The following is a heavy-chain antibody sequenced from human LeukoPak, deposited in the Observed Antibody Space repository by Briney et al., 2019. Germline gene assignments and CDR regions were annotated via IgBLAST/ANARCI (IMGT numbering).Heavy chain of an antibody. CDR1: GFTFSSYA. CDR2: ISYDGSNK. CDR3: ARDGRGYSYGPFDY. J-gene: IGHJ4*02. D-gene: IGHD5-18*01. Sequence: GRSLRLSCAASGFTFSSYAMHWVRQAPGKGLEWVAVISYDGSNKYYADSVKGRFTISRDNSKNTLYLQMNSLRAEDTAVYYCARDGRGYSYGPFDYWGQGTLVTVSS. V-gene: IGHV3-30*04.